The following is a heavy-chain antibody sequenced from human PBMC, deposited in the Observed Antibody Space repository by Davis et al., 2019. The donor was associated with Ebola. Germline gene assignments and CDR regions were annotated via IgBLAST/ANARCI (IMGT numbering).Heavy chain of an antibody. Sequence: GGSLRLSCAASGFTFSSYWMSWVRQAPGKGLEWVANIKQDGSEKYYVDSVKGRFTISRDNAKNSLYLQMNSLRAEDTAVYYCARDSIDDFLGWYFDLWGRGTLVTVSS. CDR2: IKQDGSEK. CDR1: GFTFSSYW. J-gene: IGHJ2*01. V-gene: IGHV3-7*03. CDR3: ARDSIDDFLGWYFDL. D-gene: IGHD3-3*01.